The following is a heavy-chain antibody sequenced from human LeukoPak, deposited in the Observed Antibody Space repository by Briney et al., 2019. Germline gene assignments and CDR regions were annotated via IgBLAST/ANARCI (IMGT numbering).Heavy chain of an antibody. Sequence: SETLSLTCTVSGGSISSYYWSWIRQPAGKGLEWIGRIYTSGSTNYNPPLKSRVTMSVDTSKNQFSLKLSSVTAADTAVYYCAREITYYDILTGPAYFDYWGQGTLVTVSS. D-gene: IGHD3-9*01. CDR3: AREITYYDILTGPAYFDY. J-gene: IGHJ4*02. V-gene: IGHV4-4*07. CDR1: GGSISSYY. CDR2: IYTSGST.